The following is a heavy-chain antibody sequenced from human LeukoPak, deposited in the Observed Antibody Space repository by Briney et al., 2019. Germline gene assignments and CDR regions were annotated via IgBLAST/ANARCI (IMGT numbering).Heavy chain of an antibody. Sequence: ASVKVSCKASGYTFTGYYMHWVRQAPGQGLEWMGWINPNSGGTNYAQKFQGRVTMTRDTSISTAYMELSRLRSDDTAVYYCARLIVAAAGGGDYWGQGTLVTVSS. CDR2: INPNSGGT. D-gene: IGHD6-13*01. CDR1: GYTFTGYY. CDR3: ARLIVAAAGGGDY. J-gene: IGHJ4*02. V-gene: IGHV1-2*02.